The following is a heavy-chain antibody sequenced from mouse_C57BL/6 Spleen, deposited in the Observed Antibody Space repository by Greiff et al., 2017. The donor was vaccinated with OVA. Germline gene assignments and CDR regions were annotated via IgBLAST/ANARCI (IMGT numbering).Heavy chain of an antibody. J-gene: IGHJ4*01. CDR1: GYTFTDYE. CDR2: IDPETGGT. Sequence: QVQLQQSGAELVRPGASVTLSCKASGYTFTDYEMHWVKQTPVHGLEWIGAIDPETGGTAYNQKFKGKAILTADKSSSTAYMELRSLTSEDSAVYYSTRYHYGSSYGDYAMDYWGQGTSVTVSS. V-gene: IGHV1-15*01. CDR3: TRYHYGSSYGDYAMDY. D-gene: IGHD1-1*01.